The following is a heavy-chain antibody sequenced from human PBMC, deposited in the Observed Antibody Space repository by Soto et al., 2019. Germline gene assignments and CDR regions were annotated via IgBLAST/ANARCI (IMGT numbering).Heavy chain of an antibody. J-gene: IGHJ6*02. CDR1: GGTFSSYA. D-gene: IGHD3-3*01. V-gene: IGHV1-69*13. CDR2: IIPIFGTA. Sequence: SVKVSCKASGGTFSSYAISWVRQAPGQGLEWMGGIIPIFGTANYAQKFQGRVTITADESTSTAYMELSSLRSEDTAVYYCARIITIFGVPAYYGMDVWGQGTTVTVS. CDR3: ARIITIFGVPAYYGMDV.